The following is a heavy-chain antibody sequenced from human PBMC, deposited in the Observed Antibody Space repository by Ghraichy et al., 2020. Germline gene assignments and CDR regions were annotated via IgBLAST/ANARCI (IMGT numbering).Heavy chain of an antibody. D-gene: IGHD3-22*01. Sequence: GESLNISCAASGFTFSDYYMSWIRQAPGKGLEWVSYISSSGSTIYYADSVKGRFTISRDNAKNSLYLQMNSLRAEDTAVYYCARDSQTYYYDSSGYYPLGYWGQGTLVTVSS. V-gene: IGHV3-11*01. CDR2: ISSSGSTI. CDR3: ARDSQTYYYDSSGYYPLGY. CDR1: GFTFSDYY. J-gene: IGHJ4*02.